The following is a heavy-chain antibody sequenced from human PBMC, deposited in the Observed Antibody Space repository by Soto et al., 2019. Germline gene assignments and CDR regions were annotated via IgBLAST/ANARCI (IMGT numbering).Heavy chain of an antibody. CDR3: AKRAYGDPFDP. CDR2: IYNTGNT. D-gene: IGHD4-17*01. CDR1: GGSITSSGFW. V-gene: IGHV4-39*01. J-gene: IGHJ5*02. Sequence: HLQLQESGPGLVKSSETLSLTCAVSGGSITSSGFWWSWIRQPPGKGLEWIATIYNTGNTFYNPSLRSRVTIPADTSKNPFALNLNSVTAADTAVYYCAKRAYGDPFDPWGQGTLVTVSS.